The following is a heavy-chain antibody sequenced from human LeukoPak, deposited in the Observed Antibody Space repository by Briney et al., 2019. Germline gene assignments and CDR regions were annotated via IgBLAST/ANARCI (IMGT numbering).Heavy chain of an antibody. V-gene: IGHV1-69*13. CDR2: IIPIFGTA. CDR1: GGTFSSYA. J-gene: IGHJ4*02. D-gene: IGHD3-22*01. Sequence: SVKVSCKASGGTFSSYAISWVRQAPGQGLEWMGGIIPIFGTANYAQKFQGRVTITADESTSTAYMELSSLRSEDTAVYYCARGYYDSSGYPHNHFDYWGQGTLVTVSS. CDR3: ARGYYDSSGYPHNHFDY.